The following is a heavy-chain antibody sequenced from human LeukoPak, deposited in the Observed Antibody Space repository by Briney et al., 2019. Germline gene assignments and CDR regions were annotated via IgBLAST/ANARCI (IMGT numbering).Heavy chain of an antibody. CDR2: IFYSGRT. CDR1: GGSISNYY. CDR3: ARGQKYTSGYRVTELGSRYSDY. D-gene: IGHD5-18*01. J-gene: IGHJ4*02. Sequence: PSETLSLTCTVSGGSISNYYWNWIRQPPGKGLEWIGYIFYSGRTNYNPSLKSRVTLSVDTSKNWFSLRLTSVTAADTAVYYCARGQKYTSGYRVTELGSRYSDYWGQGTLVTVSS. V-gene: IGHV4-59*01.